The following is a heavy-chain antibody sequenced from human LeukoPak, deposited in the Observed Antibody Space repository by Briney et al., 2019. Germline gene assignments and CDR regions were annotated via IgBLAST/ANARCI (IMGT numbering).Heavy chain of an antibody. J-gene: IGHJ5*02. CDR1: GGTFSSYA. CDR3: ARGVVPAAITCWFDP. V-gene: IGHV1-69*13. D-gene: IGHD2-2*01. CDR2: NIPIFGTA. Sequence: SVKVSCKASGGTFSSYAISWVRQAPGQGLEWMGGNIPIFGTANYAQKFQGRVTITADESTSTAYMELSSLRSEDTAVYCCARGVVPAAITCWFDPWGQGTLVTVSS.